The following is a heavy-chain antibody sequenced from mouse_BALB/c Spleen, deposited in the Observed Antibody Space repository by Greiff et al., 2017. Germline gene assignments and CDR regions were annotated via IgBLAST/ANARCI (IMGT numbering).Heavy chain of an antibody. Sequence: VQLQQSGAELVKPGASVKLSCTASGFNIKDTYMHWVKQRPEQGLEWIGRIDPANGNTKYDPKFQGKATITADTSSNTAYLQLSSLTSEDTAVYYCARYYYGSSSWYFDVWGAGTTVTVSS. CDR2: IDPANGNT. CDR3: ARYYYGSSSWYFDV. CDR1: GFNIKDTY. J-gene: IGHJ1*01. D-gene: IGHD1-1*01. V-gene: IGHV14-3*02.